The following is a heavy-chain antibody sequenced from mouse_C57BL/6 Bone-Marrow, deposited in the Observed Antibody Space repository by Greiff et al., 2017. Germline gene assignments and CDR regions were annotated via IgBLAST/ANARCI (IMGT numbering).Heavy chain of an antibody. V-gene: IGHV1-64*01. CDR2: IHPNSGST. J-gene: IGHJ2*01. Sequence: QVQLKQPGAELVKPGASVKLSCKASGYTFTSYWMHWVKQRPGQGLEWIGMIHPNSGSTNYNEKFKSKATLTVDKSSSTAYMQLSSLTSEDSAVYYCARYRLGSVGWGQGTTLTVSS. CDR3: ARYRLGSVG. D-gene: IGHD1-1*02. CDR1: GYTFTSYW.